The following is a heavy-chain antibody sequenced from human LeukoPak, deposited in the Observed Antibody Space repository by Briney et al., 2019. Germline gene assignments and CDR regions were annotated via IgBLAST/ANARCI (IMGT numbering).Heavy chain of an antibody. CDR2: INPNSGGT. CDR3: ASPLQQLDDLPYYMDV. D-gene: IGHD6-6*01. Sequence: ASVKVSCKASGYTFTGNYMHWVRQAPGQGLEWMGWINPNSGGTNYAQKFQGRVTMTRDTSIGTAYMELNRLRSDDTAVYYCASPLQQLDDLPYYMDVWGTGTTVSVSS. CDR1: GYTFTGNY. V-gene: IGHV1-2*02. J-gene: IGHJ6*03.